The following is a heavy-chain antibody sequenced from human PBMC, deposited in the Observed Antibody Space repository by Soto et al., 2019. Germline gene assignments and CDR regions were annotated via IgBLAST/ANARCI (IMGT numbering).Heavy chain of an antibody. CDR3: ARVRGYSGRYSSYYGMDV. V-gene: IGHV1-3*01. J-gene: IGHJ6*02. CDR1: GYTFTSYA. Sequence: GASVKVSCKASGYTFTSYAMHWVRQAPGQRLEWMGWINAGNGNTKYSQKFQGRVTITRDTSASTAYMELSSLRSEDTAVYYCARVRGYSGRYSSYYGMDVWGQGTTVNVSS. D-gene: IGHD1-26*01. CDR2: INAGNGNT.